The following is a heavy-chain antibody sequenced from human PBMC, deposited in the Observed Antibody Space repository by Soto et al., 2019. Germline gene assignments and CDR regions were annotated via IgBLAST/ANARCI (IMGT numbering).Heavy chain of an antibody. J-gene: IGHJ4*02. Sequence: SETLSLTCTVSGGSISSSSYYWGWIRQPPGKGVEWIGGIHYGGRTYYNPSIKSRVTISVDTSKNQFSLKLSSVTAAETAVYYLARRIRRGVLDYWGQGTLVTVSS. CDR1: GGSISSSSYY. D-gene: IGHD3-3*01. CDR2: IHYGGRT. CDR3: ARRIRRGVLDY. V-gene: IGHV4-39*01.